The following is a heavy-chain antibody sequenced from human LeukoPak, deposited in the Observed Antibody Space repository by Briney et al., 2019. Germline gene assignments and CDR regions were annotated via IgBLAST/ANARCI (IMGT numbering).Heavy chain of an antibody. CDR3: ASSTAMDYYYGMDV. CDR2: INPNSGGT. D-gene: IGHD5-18*01. V-gene: IGHV1-2*02. J-gene: IGHJ6*02. Sequence: ASVKVSCKASGYTFTGYYMHWVRQAPGQGLEWMGWINPNSGGTNCAQKFQGRVTMTRDTSISTAYMEPSRLRSDDTAVYYCASSTAMDYYYGMDVWGQGTTVTVSS. CDR1: GYTFTGYY.